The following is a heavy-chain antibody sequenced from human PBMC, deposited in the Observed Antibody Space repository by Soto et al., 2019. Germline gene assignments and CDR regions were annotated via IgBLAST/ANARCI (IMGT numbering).Heavy chain of an antibody. Sequence: GSLRLSCAASGFTFSSYAMHWVRQAPGKGLEWVAVISYDGSNKYYADSVKGRFTISRDNSKNTLYLQMNSLRAEDTAVYYCARDEEYYYDSSGYPRAYYYYGMDVWGQGTTVTVSS. CDR2: ISYDGSNK. J-gene: IGHJ6*02. V-gene: IGHV3-30-3*01. CDR3: ARDEEYYYDSSGYPRAYYYYGMDV. D-gene: IGHD3-22*01. CDR1: GFTFSSYA.